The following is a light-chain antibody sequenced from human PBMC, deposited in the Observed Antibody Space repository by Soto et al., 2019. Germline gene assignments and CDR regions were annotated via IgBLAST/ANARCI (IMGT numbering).Light chain of an antibody. CDR3: QQYDIWPLT. V-gene: IGKV3D-15*01. Sequence: EIVMTQSPATLSVSPGERATLSCRPSQTVRDNLAWYQQKPGQAPRLLIYGASTRATGIPARFSGSGFGTEFTLNSYTLQSEGFAVYYSQQYDIWPLTFGGGTKGELK. CDR2: GAS. J-gene: IGKJ4*01. CDR1: QTVRDN.